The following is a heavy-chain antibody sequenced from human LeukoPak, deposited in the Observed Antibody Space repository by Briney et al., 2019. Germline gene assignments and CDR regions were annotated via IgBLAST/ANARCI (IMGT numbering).Heavy chain of an antibody. D-gene: IGHD5-18*01. CDR1: GFSLSGYW. V-gene: IGHV3-7*01. J-gene: IGHJ4*02. CDR3: ARGGYSFDY. CDR2: LHADGVEQ. Sequence: GGSLRLSCAASGFSLSGYWMTWVRQAPGKGLEWVARLHADGVEQNYVDSVTGRFTMSRDNAKNSLDLQMNSLRVEDTAVYYCARGGYSFDYLGQGTLVVVSS.